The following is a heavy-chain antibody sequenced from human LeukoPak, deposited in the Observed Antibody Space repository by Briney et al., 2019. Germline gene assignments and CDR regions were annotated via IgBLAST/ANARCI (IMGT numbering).Heavy chain of an antibody. CDR1: GGTSSSYA. J-gene: IGHJ6*03. D-gene: IGHD6-13*01. Sequence: ASVKVSCKASGGTSSSYAISWVRQAPGQGLEWMGGIIPIFGTANYAQKFQGRVTITTDESTSTAYMELSSLRSEDTAVYYCARDRRSSWYRGYYYYYYMDVWGKGTTVTVSS. V-gene: IGHV1-69*05. CDR2: IIPIFGTA. CDR3: ARDRRSSWYRGYYYYYYMDV.